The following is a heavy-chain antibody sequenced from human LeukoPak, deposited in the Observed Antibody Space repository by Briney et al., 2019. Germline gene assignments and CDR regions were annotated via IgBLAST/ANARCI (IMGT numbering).Heavy chain of an antibody. CDR2: IGSSGIAI. Sequence: GGSLRLSCAASGFTFSGYSMNWVRQAPGKGLEWVSYIGSSGIAIYYADSVKGRFTISRDNAKNSLYLQMNSLRAEDTAVYYCAELGITMIGGVWGKGTTVTISS. J-gene: IGHJ6*04. V-gene: IGHV3-48*01. CDR1: GFTFSGYS. D-gene: IGHD3-10*02. CDR3: AELGITMIGGV.